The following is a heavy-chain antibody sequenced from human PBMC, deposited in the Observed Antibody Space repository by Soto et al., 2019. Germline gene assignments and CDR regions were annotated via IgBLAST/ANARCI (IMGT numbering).Heavy chain of an antibody. D-gene: IGHD6-13*01. CDR1: GGSISSHY. V-gene: IGHV4-4*07. CDR3: AGGSSSWSSIGY. J-gene: IGHJ4*02. CDR2: IYTSGST. Sequence: PSETLSLTCTVSGGSISSHYWSWIRQPAGKGLEWIGRIYTSGSTNYNPSLKSRVTMSGDTSKNQFSLRLSSVTAADPAVYYCAGGSSSWSSIGYWGQGTLVTVSS.